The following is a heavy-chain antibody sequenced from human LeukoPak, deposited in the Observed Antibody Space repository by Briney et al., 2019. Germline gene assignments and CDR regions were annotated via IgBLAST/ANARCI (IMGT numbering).Heavy chain of an antibody. J-gene: IGHJ4*02. D-gene: IGHD1-26*01. CDR1: GDTVSSNSAA. Sequence: SQTLSLTSAISGDTVSSNSAAWNRITHSPSRGLEWLGRTYYRSKSHNDNALSVKSRLTINPDTYKNKFSLQLNSVTPEDTAVYYCARDTRGGSYGDAPYYLDYWGQGTLVTVSS. V-gene: IGHV6-1*01. CDR3: ARDTRGGSYGDAPYYLDY. CDR2: TYYRSKSHN.